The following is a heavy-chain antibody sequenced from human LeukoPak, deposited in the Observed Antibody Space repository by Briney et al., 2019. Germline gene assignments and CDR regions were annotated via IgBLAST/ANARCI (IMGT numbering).Heavy chain of an antibody. CDR2: ISAYGGNT. CDR1: GYTFTSYG. V-gene: IGHV1-18*01. D-gene: IGHD6-19*01. Sequence: GASVKVSCTASGYTFTSYGISWVRQATGQGLEWMGWISAYGGNTIYAQILQGRVTMTTDTSTTTAYMELRSLRSDDTAIYYCARARGSTGWYVYWGQGTLVTVSS. J-gene: IGHJ4*02. CDR3: ARARGSTGWYVY.